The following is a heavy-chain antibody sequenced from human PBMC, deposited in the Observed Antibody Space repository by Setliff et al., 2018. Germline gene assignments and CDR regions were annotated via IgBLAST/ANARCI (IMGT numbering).Heavy chain of an antibody. J-gene: IGHJ5*02. CDR2: INHSGST. CDR1: GESFSGHY. Sequence: KTSETLSLTCAVYGESFSGHYWSWIRQPPGKGLEWIGEINHSGSTNYNPFLKSRVTISVDTSKNQFSLKLTSVTAADTAVYYCARAPQYSNFWYALSWFDPWGQGTLVTVSS. V-gene: IGHV4-34*01. D-gene: IGHD3-3*01. CDR3: ARAPQYSNFWYALSWFDP.